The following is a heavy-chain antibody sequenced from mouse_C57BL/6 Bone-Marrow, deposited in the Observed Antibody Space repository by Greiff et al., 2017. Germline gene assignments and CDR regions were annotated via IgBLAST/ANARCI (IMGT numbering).Heavy chain of an antibody. CDR3: ARGLSFDY. J-gene: IGHJ2*01. Sequence: EVQLQQSGPVLVKPGASVKLSCKASGYTFTDYYMNWVKQSHGKSLEWIGVINPYNGGTSYNQKFKGKATLTVDKSSSTAYMQLNSLTSEDSAVXDSARGLSFDYWGQGTTLTVSS. V-gene: IGHV1-19*01. D-gene: IGHD6-1*01. CDR1: GYTFTDYY. CDR2: INPYNGGT.